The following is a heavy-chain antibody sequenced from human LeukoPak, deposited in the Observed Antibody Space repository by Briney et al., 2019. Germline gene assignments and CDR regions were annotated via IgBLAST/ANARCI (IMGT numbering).Heavy chain of an antibody. CDR3: XRXXXXXXXXXXXXXXXYXXXXXDV. J-gene: IGHJ6*04. CDR2: ISHSGST. Sequence: PSETLSLTCAVYGGSFTNYYWAWIRQSPGKGLEWIGEISHSGSTNYNPSLKSRVTISLDTSTNQFSLKVRSVTAADTALYFFXRXXXXXXXXXXXXXXXYXXXXXDVWGXXTXVTVSS. CDR1: GGSFTNYY. V-gene: IGHV4-34*01.